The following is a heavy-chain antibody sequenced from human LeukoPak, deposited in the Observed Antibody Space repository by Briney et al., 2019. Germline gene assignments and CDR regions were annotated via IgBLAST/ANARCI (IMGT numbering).Heavy chain of an antibody. J-gene: IGHJ4*02. D-gene: IGHD6-19*01. CDR2: INSDGSST. CDR1: GFSVTNNY. CDR3: ARSSPGIAVAGSGY. Sequence: GGSLRLSCAVSGFSVTNNYMSWVRHAPGKGLVWVSRINSDGSSTTYADSVKGRFTISRDNAKNTLYLQMNSLRAEDTAVYYCARSSPGIAVAGSGYWGQGTLVTVSS. V-gene: IGHV3-74*01.